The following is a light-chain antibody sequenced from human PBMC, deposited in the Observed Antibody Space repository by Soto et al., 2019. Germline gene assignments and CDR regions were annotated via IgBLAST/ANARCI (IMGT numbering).Light chain of an antibody. V-gene: IGKV1-39*01. CDR1: QSISSY. Sequence: DIQMTQSPSSLSASVGDRVTIPCRASQSISSYLNWYQQKPGKAPKVLIYGASSSQNGVPSRFSGSGSGTDFTLTISCLQPEDLGTYYCQQSYSSPLTFGGGTKVEIK. CDR3: QQSYSSPLT. J-gene: IGKJ4*01. CDR2: GAS.